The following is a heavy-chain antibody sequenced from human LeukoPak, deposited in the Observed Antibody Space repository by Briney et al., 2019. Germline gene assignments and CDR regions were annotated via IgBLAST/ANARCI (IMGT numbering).Heavy chain of an antibody. CDR2: ISWNSGRI. CDR1: GFTFDDYA. J-gene: IGHJ4*02. Sequence: GRSLRLSCAASGFTFDDYAMHWVRQPPGKGLEWVSSISWNSGRIDYADSVKGRFTISRDNAKNSLYLQMNSLRAEDTAMYYCAKASNYYGWGSYFGYWGQGTLVTVSS. CDR3: AKASNYYGWGSYFGY. D-gene: IGHD3-10*01. V-gene: IGHV3-9*01.